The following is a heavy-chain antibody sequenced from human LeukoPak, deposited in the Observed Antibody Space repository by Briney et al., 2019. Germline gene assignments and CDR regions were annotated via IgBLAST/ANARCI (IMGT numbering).Heavy chain of an antibody. V-gene: IGHV6-1*01. Sequence: SQTLSLTCAISGDSVSSNSAAWNWIRQSPSRGLEWLGRTYYRSKWYNDYAVSVKSRITINPDTSKNQFSLKLSSVTAADTAVYYCARVDLPGDRVPVVGGYCFDYWGQGTLVTVSS. J-gene: IGHJ4*02. CDR1: GDSVSSNSAA. CDR2: TYYRSKWYN. CDR3: ARVDLPGDRVPVVGGYCFDY. D-gene: IGHD1-26*01.